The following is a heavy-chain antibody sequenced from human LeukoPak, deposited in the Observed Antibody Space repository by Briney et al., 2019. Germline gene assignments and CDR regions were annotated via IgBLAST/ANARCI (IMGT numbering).Heavy chain of an antibody. Sequence: SETLSLTCTVSGGSISHYYWSWIRQPPGKGLEWNGYIYYSGTTNYNPSLKSRVTISVDTSKNQFSLKLSSVTAADTAVYYCAREDPQTKVPEGMDVWGQGTTVTVSS. D-gene: IGHD4/OR15-4a*01. CDR3: AREDPQTKVPEGMDV. V-gene: IGHV4-59*01. CDR1: GGSISHYY. CDR2: IYYSGTT. J-gene: IGHJ6*02.